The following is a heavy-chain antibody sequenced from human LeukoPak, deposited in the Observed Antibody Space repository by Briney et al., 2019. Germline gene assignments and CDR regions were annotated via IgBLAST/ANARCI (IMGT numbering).Heavy chain of an antibody. CDR1: GGPISRSYYY. J-gene: IGHJ4*02. V-gene: IGHV4-39*01. D-gene: IGHD3-16*02. Sequence: SETLSLTCTVSGGPISRSYYYGSWIRQPPGKGLEWIGNIDYSGSTYYNPSLKSRVTISVDTAKNQFSLKLSAVTAADTAVYYCARLIPNNFDSWGQGTLVTVSS. CDR3: ARLIPNNFDS. CDR2: IDYSGST.